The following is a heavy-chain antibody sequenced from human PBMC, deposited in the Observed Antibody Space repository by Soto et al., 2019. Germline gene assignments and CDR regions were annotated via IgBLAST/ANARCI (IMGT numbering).Heavy chain of an antibody. J-gene: IGHJ5*02. D-gene: IGHD3-3*01. V-gene: IGHV4-39*06. Sequence: SETLSVTCTVSGGSVITSSYYWGWIRQPPGRGLEWIGTVYYTGSTYYNPSLNNRVTISVDTSKNQFPLKLSSVTAADTAVYYCAREQHTYYDFWSGGPWFNPWGQGTLVTVSS. CDR1: GGSVITSSYY. CDR2: VYYTGST. CDR3: AREQHTYYDFWSGGPWFNP.